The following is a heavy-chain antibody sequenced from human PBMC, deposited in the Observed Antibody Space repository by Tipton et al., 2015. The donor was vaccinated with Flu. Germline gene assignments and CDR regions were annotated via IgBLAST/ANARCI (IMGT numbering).Heavy chain of an antibody. V-gene: IGHV4-38-2*01. CDR3: VRRDYRNYVSDPKNWFDS. D-gene: IGHD4-11*01. CDR1: GDAIRSDYL. J-gene: IGHJ5*01. Sequence: TLSLTCSVSGDAIRSDYLWGWTRQPPGGGLEWIGNVFRSGSGYLNPSLKSRVAISIDTSRKQFSLKQSYLTAADTAVYFCVRRDYRNYVSDPKNWFDSWGQGTLVTVSS. CDR2: VFRSGSG.